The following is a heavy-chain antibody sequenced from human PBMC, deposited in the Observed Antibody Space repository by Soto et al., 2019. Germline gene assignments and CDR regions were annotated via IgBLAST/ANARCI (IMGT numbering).Heavy chain of an antibody. CDR3: ARDQAIFEVIVRHYYYGMDV. D-gene: IGHD3-3*01. V-gene: IGHV3-7*01. CDR2: IKQDGSEK. J-gene: IGHJ6*02. Sequence: GGSLRLSCAAFGFTFSSYWMSWVRQAPGKGLEWVANIKQDGSEKYYVDSAKGRFTISRDNAKNSLYLQMSSLRAEDTAVYYCARDQAIFEVIVRHYYYGMDVWGQGTTVPVSS. CDR1: GFTFSSYW.